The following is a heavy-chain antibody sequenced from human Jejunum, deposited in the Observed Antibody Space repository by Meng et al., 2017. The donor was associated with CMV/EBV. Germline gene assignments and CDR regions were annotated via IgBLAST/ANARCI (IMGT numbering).Heavy chain of an antibody. V-gene: IGHV1-18*01. CDR2: VSGYNGDT. J-gene: IGHJ6*02. CDR3: ARFNIFGADTSSPYNYGMDV. D-gene: IGHD3-3*02. CDR1: RYG. Sequence: RYGVSWVRQAPGQGLEWIGWVSGYNGDTRNAQKFQGRVILTTERSTTTVYMELGGLTSDDTATYYCARFNIFGADTSSPYNYGMDVWGQGTTVTVSS.